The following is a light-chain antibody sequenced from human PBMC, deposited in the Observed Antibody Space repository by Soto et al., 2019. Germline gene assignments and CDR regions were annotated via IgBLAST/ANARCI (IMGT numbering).Light chain of an antibody. V-gene: IGLV2-11*01. CDR3: CSYAGTYTWV. CDR1: TSDVGDYND. CDR2: DVS. Sequence: QSALTQPRSVSGSPGQSVTISCTGTTSDVGDYNDVSWYQQHPGKAPKLMIYDVSKRPSGVPDRFSGSKSGNPAYLTISGLQAEDEADYYCCSYAGTYTWVFGTGTKGTGL. J-gene: IGLJ1*01.